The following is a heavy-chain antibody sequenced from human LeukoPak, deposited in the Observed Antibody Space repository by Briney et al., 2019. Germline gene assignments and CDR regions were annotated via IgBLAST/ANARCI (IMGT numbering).Heavy chain of an antibody. V-gene: IGHV3-48*03. J-gene: IGHJ4*02. CDR2: ISSTGGTI. CDR1: GFTFSGYA. Sequence: GGSLRLSCGASGFTFSGYAMNWVRQAPGKGLEWLSHISSTGGTIYYADSVKGRLTVSRDNAKNSLYLQMNSLRAEDTAVYYCAKSDPYGDSLIEIWGQGALVTVSS. CDR3: AKSDPYGDSLIEI. D-gene: IGHD4-17*01.